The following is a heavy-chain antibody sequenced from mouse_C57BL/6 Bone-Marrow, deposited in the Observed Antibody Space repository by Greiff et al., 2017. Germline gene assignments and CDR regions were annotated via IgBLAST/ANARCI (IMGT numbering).Heavy chain of an antibody. D-gene: IGHD1-1*01. V-gene: IGHV1-64*01. CDR3: ARTYYYGSSPDWFAY. CDR1: GYTFTSYW. Sequence: QVQLQQPGAELVKPGASVKLSCKASGYTFTSYWMHWVKQRPGQGLEWIGMIHPNSGSTNYNEKFKSKATLTVDKSSSTAYMQRSSLTSEDSAVYYCARTYYYGSSPDWFAYWGQGTLVTVSA. J-gene: IGHJ3*01. CDR2: IHPNSGST.